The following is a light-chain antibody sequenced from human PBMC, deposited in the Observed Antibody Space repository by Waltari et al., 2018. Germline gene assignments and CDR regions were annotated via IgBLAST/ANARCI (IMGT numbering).Light chain of an antibody. Sequence: DIQMPQSPSSLSASVGDRVTITCRASQSISSYLNWYQQKPGKAPKLLIYAASSLQSGVPSRFSGSGSGTDFTLTISSLQPEDFATYYCQQSYSTPCTFGQGTKLEIK. CDR3: QQSYSTPCT. CDR2: AAS. CDR1: QSISSY. V-gene: IGKV1-39*01. J-gene: IGKJ2*02.